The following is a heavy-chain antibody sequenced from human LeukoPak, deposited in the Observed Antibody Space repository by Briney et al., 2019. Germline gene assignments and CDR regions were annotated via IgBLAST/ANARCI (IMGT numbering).Heavy chain of an antibody. J-gene: IGHJ4*02. CDR3: ARQVHWNDVCFDY. V-gene: IGHV4-59*08. CDR1: GGSISSYY. Sequence: SETLSLTCTVSGGSISSYYWSWIRQPPGKGLEWIGYIYYSGSTNYNPSPKSRVTISVDTSKNQFSLKLSSVTAADTAVYYCARQVHWNDVCFDYWGQGTLVTVSS. CDR2: IYYSGST. D-gene: IGHD1-1*01.